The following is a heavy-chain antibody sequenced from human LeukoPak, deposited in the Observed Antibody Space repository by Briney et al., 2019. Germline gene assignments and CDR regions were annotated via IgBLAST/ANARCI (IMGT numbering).Heavy chain of an antibody. CDR1: GGSISSGGYY. J-gene: IGHJ5*02. CDR2: IYRSGST. Sequence: SQTLSLTCTVSGGSISSGGYYWSWIRQPPGKGLEWIGYIYRSGSTYYNPSLKSRVTISVDRSENQFSLKLSSVTAADTAVYYCARLIAAAGTPDWFDPWGQGTLVTVSS. V-gene: IGHV4-30-2*01. CDR3: ARLIAAAGTPDWFDP. D-gene: IGHD6-13*01.